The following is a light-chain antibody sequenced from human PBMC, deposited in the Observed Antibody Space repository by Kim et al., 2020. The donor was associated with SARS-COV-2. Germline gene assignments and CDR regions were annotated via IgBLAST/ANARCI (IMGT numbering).Light chain of an antibody. CDR2: EDN. V-gene: IGLV6-57*04. J-gene: IGLJ3*02. Sequence: NFMLTQPHSVSESPGKTVTISCTRSSGSIASNYVQWYQQRPGSAPTTVIYEDNQRPSGVPDRFSVSIDSSSNSASLTISGLKTEDEADYYCQSYDSSNQVFGGGTQLTVL. CDR3: QSYDSSNQV. CDR1: SGSIASNY.